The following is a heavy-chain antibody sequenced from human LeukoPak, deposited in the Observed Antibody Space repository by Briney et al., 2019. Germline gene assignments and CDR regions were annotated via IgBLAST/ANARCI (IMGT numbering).Heavy chain of an antibody. Sequence: SVKVSCKASGGTFSNYAINWVRQAPGQGLEWMGGIIPIFSTANYAQKFQGRVTITADKSTNTAHMVLSSLRSDDTAVFYCARGRVNTMIRGIIPPFDYWGQGTLVTVSS. CDR3: ARGRVNTMIRGIIPPFDY. CDR1: GGTFSNYA. D-gene: IGHD3-10*01. CDR2: IIPIFSTA. V-gene: IGHV1-69*06. J-gene: IGHJ4*02.